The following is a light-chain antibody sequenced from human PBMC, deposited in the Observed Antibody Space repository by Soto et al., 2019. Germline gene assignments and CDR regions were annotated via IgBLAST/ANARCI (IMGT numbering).Light chain of an antibody. CDR1: QRVSTD. Sequence: ETVMTQSPATLSVSPGERVTLSGRASQRVSTDLAWYQQRPGQAPRLLIYGASTRATGIPARFSGSGSGTEFTLTISSLQSEDFAVYYCHQYNNRSPYTFGQGTQL. J-gene: IGKJ2*01. CDR2: GAS. CDR3: HQYNNRSPYT. V-gene: IGKV3-15*01.